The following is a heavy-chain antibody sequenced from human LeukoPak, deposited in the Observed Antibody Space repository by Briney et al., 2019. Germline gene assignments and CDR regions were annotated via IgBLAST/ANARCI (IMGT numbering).Heavy chain of an antibody. J-gene: IGHJ4*02. CDR3: ASFVVVTAIRYYFDY. CDR1: GGSISSSSYY. D-gene: IGHD2-21*02. CDR2: IYYSGST. Sequence: NPSETLSLTCTVSGGSISSSSYYWGWIRQPPGKGLEWIGSIYYSGSTYYNPSLKSRVTISVDTPKNQFSLKLSSVTAADTAVYYCASFVVVTAIRYYFDYWGQGTLVTVSS. V-gene: IGHV4-39*07.